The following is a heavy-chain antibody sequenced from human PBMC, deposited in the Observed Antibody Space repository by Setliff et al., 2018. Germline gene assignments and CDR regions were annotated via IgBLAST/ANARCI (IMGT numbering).Heavy chain of an antibody. CDR2: TIPTFGTT. J-gene: IGHJ6*03. Sequence: AASVKVSCKASGGTFSSYGISWVRQAPGQGLEWMGGTIPTFGTTDYAQKFRGRVTIITDESTSTAFMQLSSLRSEDTAVYYCVREGVDSRSSTDYRYYMDVWGKGTTVTVSS. CDR3: VREGVDSRSSTDYRYYMDV. CDR1: GGTFSSYG. V-gene: IGHV1-69*05. D-gene: IGHD3-22*01.